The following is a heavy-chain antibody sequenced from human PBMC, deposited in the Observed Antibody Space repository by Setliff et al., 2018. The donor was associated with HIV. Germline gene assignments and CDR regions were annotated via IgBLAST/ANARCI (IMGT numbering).Heavy chain of an antibody. Sequence: SETLSLTCTVSGGSIGGYYWSWIRQPPGTGLEWLGCIYSGGSTNYNPSLESRVTISLDTSKNQFSLKLNSVTAADTAVYYCAGGLWFGVSPLFDYWGQGTLVTVSS. V-gene: IGHV4-59*01. J-gene: IGHJ4*02. D-gene: IGHD3-10*01. CDR3: AGGLWFGVSPLFDY. CDR1: GGSIGGYY. CDR2: IYSGGST.